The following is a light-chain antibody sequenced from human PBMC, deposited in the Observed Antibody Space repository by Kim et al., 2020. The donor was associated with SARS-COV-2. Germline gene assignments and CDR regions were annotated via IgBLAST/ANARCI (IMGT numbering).Light chain of an antibody. J-gene: IGLJ2*01. CDR1: SSDVGGYNY. CDR3: SSYTSSSTLVV. V-gene: IGLV2-14*03. Sequence: QSTTISCTGTSSDVGGYNYVSWYQQHPGKAPKLMIYDVSDRPSGVSIRFSGSKSGNTASLTISGLQADDEADYYCSSYTSSSTLVVLGGGTQLTVL. CDR2: DVS.